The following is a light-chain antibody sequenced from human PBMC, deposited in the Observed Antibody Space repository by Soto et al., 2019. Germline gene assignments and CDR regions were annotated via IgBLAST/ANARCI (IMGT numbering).Light chain of an antibody. CDR3: CTYAGSSVWV. CDR1: SSDVGGYKY. J-gene: IGLJ3*02. CDR2: DVS. Sequence: QSALTQPRSVSGSPGQSVIISFTGTSSDVGGYKYVSWYQQHPGKAPKLVIYDVSERASGVPDRLSGSKSGNTASLTISGLQAEDEADYHCCTYAGSSVWVFGGGTKLTVL. V-gene: IGLV2-11*01.